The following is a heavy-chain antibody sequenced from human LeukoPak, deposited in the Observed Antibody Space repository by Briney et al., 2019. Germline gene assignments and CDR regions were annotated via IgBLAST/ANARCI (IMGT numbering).Heavy chain of an antibody. J-gene: IGHJ6*03. CDR3: ARGGLGIKYYYYYMDV. V-gene: IGHV4-39*01. CDR2: IYYSGST. CDR1: GGSISSSSYY. D-gene: IGHD3-16*01. Sequence: SETLSLTCTVSGGSISSSSYYWGWIRQPPGKGLECIGSIYYSGSTYYNPSLKSRVTISVDTSKNQFSLKLSSVTAADTAVYYCARGGLGIKYYYYYMDVWGKGTTVTVSS.